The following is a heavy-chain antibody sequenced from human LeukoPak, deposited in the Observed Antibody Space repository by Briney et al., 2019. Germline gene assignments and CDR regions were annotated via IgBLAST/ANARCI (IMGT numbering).Heavy chain of an antibody. V-gene: IGHV3-23*01. CDR1: GFTFSSYA. CDR3: AKDLHLDRPGGIAVAGTHY. CDR2: TSGSGGST. Sequence: PGGSLRLSCAASGFTFSSYAMSWVRQAPGKGLEWVSATSGSGGSTYYADSVKGRFTISRDNSKNTLYLQMDSLRAEDTAVYYCAKDLHLDRPGGIAVAGTHYWGQGTLVTVSS. D-gene: IGHD6-19*01. J-gene: IGHJ4*02.